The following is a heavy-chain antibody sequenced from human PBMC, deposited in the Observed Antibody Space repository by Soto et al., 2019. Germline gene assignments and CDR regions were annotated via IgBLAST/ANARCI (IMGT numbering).Heavy chain of an antibody. CDR2: IIPIFGTA. D-gene: IGHD2-15*01. CDR1: GGTFSSYA. Sequence: SVKVSCKASGGTFSSYAISWVRQALGQGLEWMGGIIPIFGTANYAQKFQGRVTITADESTSTAYMELSSLRSEDTAVYYCARGGTVVSFSAFDIWGQGTMVTVPS. J-gene: IGHJ3*02. V-gene: IGHV1-69*13. CDR3: ARGGTVVSFSAFDI.